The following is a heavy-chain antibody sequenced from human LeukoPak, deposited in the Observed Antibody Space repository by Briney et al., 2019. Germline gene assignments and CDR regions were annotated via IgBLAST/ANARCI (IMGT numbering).Heavy chain of an antibody. D-gene: IGHD5-18*01. J-gene: IGHJ4*02. CDR2: ISGSGGGT. Sequence: GGSLRLSCVASGFTFSSYAMSWVRQAPGKGLEWVSSISGSGGGTYYADSVTGRSTISRDNSKNTLYVQMNSLRAEDTAVYYCAKARSDTAMAFFDYWGQGTLVTVSS. CDR3: AKARSDTAMAFFDY. CDR1: GFTFSSYA. V-gene: IGHV3-23*01.